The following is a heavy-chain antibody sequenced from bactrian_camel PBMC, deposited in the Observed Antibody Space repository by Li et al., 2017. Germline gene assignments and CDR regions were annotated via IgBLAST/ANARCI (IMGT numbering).Heavy chain of an antibody. J-gene: IGHJ4*01. D-gene: IGHD2*01. CDR3: ANTLYVGGYLRHWYNY. V-gene: IGHV3S40*01. Sequence: VQLVESGGGLVQPGGSLRLSCAASGFTFNTADMSWVRQAPGKALEWVSTISKGGHNIYYTESVRGRFTISRDNAKNTLYLQLNSLKTEDTAMCYCANTLYVGGYLRHWYNYWGQGTQVTVS. CDR2: ISKGGHNI. CDR1: GFTFNTAD.